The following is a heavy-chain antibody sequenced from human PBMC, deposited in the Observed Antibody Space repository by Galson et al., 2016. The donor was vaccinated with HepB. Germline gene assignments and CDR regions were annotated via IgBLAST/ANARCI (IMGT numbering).Heavy chain of an antibody. CDR2: MYYSGST. D-gene: IGHD2-2*01. CDR3: ARPTGFCSSTSCYGGWFDP. Sequence: SETLSLTCTVSGGSISSSSYYWGWIRQPPGEGLEWIGSMYYSGSTYYNPSLKSRVSISVDKSKNQFSLKLNSVTAADTAVYYCARPTGFCSSTSCYGGWFDPWGQGTLVTVSS. J-gene: IGHJ5*02. CDR1: GGSISSSSYY. V-gene: IGHV4-39*01.